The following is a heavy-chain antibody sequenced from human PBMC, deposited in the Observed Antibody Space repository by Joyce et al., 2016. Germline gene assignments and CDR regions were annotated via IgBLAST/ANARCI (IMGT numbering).Heavy chain of an antibody. Sequence: EVQLVQSGGGLVKPGGSLRLSCAGSGFIFRKYGIHWVRQAPGKGLEWVSYIGSSGNFTQYADSVEGRFTISRDNGKNSLYLQMISLRVEDTAVYYCARDERRSGGDYWGQGSLVTVSS. CDR3: ARDERRSGGDY. CDR1: GFIFRKYG. V-gene: IGHV3-48*01. D-gene: IGHD6-19*01. CDR2: IGSSGNFT. J-gene: IGHJ4*02.